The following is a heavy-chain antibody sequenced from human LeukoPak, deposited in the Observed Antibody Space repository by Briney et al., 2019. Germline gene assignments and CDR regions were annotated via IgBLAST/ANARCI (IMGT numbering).Heavy chain of an antibody. V-gene: IGHV4-59*11. CDR3: AREDGSGSYYENWFDP. J-gene: IGHJ5*02. CDR1: GGSISSHY. Sequence: SETLSLTCTVSGGSISSHYWSWIRQPPGKGLEWIGYIYYSGSTNYNPSLKSRVTISVDTSKNQFSLKLSSVTAADTAVYYCAREDGSGSYYENWFDPWGQGTLVTVSS. CDR2: IYYSGST. D-gene: IGHD3-10*01.